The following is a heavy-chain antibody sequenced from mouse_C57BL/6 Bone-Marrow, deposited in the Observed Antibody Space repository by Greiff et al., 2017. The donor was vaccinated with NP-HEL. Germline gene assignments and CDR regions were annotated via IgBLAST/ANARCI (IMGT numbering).Heavy chain of an antibody. V-gene: IGHV1-63*01. J-gene: IGHJ4*01. CDR1: GYTFTNYW. Sequence: QVQLQQSGAELVRPGTSVKMSCKASGYTFTNYWIGWAKQRPGHGLEWIGDIYPGVGYTNYNEKFKGKATLTADKSSSTAYMQFSSLTSEDSAIYYCARKGAYYSNYAMDYWGQVTSVTVAS. CDR2: IYPGVGYT. D-gene: IGHD2-5*01. CDR3: ARKGAYYSNYAMDY.